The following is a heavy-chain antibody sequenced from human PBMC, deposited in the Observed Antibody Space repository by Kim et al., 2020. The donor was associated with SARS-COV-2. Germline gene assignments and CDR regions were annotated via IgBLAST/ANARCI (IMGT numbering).Heavy chain of an antibody. J-gene: IGHJ6*02. D-gene: IGHD2-15*01. CDR3: ARDDGWQDYYYYGMDV. Sequence: SETLSLTCTVSGYSISSGYYWGWIRQPPGKGLEWIGSIYHSGSTYYNPSLKSRVTISVDTSKNQFSLKLSSVTAADTAVYYCARDDGWQDYYYYGMDVWGQGTTVTVSS. V-gene: IGHV4-38-2*02. CDR1: GYSISSGYY. CDR2: IYHSGST.